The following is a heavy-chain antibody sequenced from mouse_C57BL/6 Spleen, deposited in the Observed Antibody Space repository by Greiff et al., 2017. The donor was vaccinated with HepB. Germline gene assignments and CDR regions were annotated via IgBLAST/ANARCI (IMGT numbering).Heavy chain of an antibody. V-gene: IGHV1-80*01. D-gene: IGHD4-1*01. CDR2: IYPGDGDT. CDR1: GYAFSSYW. CDR3: ARSGTGAMDY. J-gene: IGHJ4*01. Sequence: VKLQESGAGLVKPGASVKISCKASGYAFSSYWRTWVNQRPGRGLEWIGQIYPGDGDTNYNGKFKGKAHLTADKSSSTAYMQLSSLTSEDSAVYFCARSGTGAMDYWGQGTSVTVSS.